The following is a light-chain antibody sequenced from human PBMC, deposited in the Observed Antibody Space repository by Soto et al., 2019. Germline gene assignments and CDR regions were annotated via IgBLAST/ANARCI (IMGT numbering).Light chain of an antibody. CDR1: QSVSSY. CDR2: DAS. CDR3: QQRSNWTPWT. J-gene: IGKJ1*01. V-gene: IGKV3-11*01. Sequence: EIVLTQSPATLSLSPGERATLSCRASQSVSSYLAWYQQKPGQAPRLLIYDASNRATGIPARFSGSGSGTDFTLTISSLESEDIAVYYCQQRSNWTPWTFGQGTKVEIK.